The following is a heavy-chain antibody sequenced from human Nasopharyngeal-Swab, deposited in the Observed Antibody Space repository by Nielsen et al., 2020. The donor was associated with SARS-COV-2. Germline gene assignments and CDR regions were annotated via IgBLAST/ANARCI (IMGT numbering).Heavy chain of an antibody. CDR2: INHSGST. J-gene: IGHJ4*02. D-gene: IGHD3-3*01. CDR3: AASRRITIFGVVIIGLPLDY. V-gene: IGHV4-34*01. Sequence: SETLSLTCAVYGGSFSGYYWSWIRQPPGKGLEWIGEINHSGSTNYNPSLKSRVTISVDTSQNQFSLKLSSVTAADTAVYYCAASRRITIFGVVIIGLPLDYWGQGTLVTVSS. CDR1: GGSFSGYY.